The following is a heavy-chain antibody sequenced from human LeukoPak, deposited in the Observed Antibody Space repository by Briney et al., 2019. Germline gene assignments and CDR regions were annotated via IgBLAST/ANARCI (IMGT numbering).Heavy chain of an antibody. J-gene: IGHJ4*02. CDR3: ARQGSVVAANFDY. V-gene: IGHV3-30-3*01. Sequence: GGSLRLSCAASGFTFSSYALHWVRQAPGKGLEWAAVISYDGSNKYYGDSVKGRFTISRDNSKNTLYLQMNSLRAEGTAVYYCARQGSVVAANFDYWGQGTLVTVSS. D-gene: IGHD2-15*01. CDR1: GFTFSSYA. CDR2: ISYDGSNK.